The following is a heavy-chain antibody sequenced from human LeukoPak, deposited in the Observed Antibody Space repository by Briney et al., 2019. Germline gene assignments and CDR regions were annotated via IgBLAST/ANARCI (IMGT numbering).Heavy chain of an antibody. J-gene: IGHJ4*02. CDR1: GFTFSSYA. CDR2: ISVSGGST. D-gene: IGHD3-16*01. CDR3: AKGARDYDYVWGTKTPFDY. V-gene: IGHV3-23*01. Sequence: PGGSLRLSCAASGFTFSSYAMSWVRQAPGKGLEWVSAISVSGGSTYYADSVKGRFTISRDKSKNTLYLQMNSLRAEDTAVYYCAKGARDYDYVWGTKTPFDYWGQGTLVTVSS.